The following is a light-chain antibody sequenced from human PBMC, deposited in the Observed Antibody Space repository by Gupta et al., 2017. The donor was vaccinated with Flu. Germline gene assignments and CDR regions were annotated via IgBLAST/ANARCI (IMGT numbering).Light chain of an antibody. Sequence: DIQLTQSPSFLSASVGDRVTITCRASQDISSYLAWYQQKPGKAPKLLIYAASTLQSGVPSRFSGSRSGTEFTLIISSLQPEDFATYYCQQLINYPITFGQGTPVEIK. J-gene: IGKJ5*01. CDR3: QQLINYPIT. CDR2: AAS. CDR1: QDISSY. V-gene: IGKV1-9*01.